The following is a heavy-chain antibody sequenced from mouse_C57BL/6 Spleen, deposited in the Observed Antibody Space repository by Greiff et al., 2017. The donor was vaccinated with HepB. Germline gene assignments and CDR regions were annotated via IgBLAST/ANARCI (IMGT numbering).Heavy chain of an antibody. CDR1: GYTFTEYT. D-gene: IGHD2-4*01. V-gene: IGHV1-62-2*01. CDR2: FYPGSGSI. CDR3: ARHEEGAPYDYDYYAIDY. J-gene: IGHJ4*01. Sequence: QVQLQQSGAELVKPGASVKLSCKASGYTFTEYTIHWVKQRSGQGLEWIGWFYPGSGSIKYNEKFKDKATLTADKSSSTVYIELTRLTSEDSAVYCWARHEEGAPYDYDYYAIDYWGQGTSVTVSS.